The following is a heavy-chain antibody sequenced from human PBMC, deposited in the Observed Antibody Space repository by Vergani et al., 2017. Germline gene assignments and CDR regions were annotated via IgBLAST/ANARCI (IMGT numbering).Heavy chain of an antibody. CDR3: ARDGGEYDKDALDV. D-gene: IGHD2-21*01. CDR2: IYTSGAT. V-gene: IGHV4-61*02. CDR1: GGPLSTVGQS. Sequence: QVQLQESGPGLVKPSQTLSLILTVSGGPLSTVGQSWTSLRQSAGKGLEWIGRIYTSGATNYNPSLRSRAIMSVDASKKQFSLKLTSVTAADTAVYYCARDGGEYDKDALDVWGQGTKVTVTS. J-gene: IGHJ3*01.